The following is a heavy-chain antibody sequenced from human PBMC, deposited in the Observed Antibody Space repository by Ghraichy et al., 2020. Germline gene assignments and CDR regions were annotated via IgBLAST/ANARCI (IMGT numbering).Heavy chain of an antibody. D-gene: IGHD3-3*01. CDR2: IVVGSGNT. V-gene: IGHV1-58*01. CDR1: GFTFTSSA. Sequence: SVKVSCKASGFTFTSSAVQWVRQARGQRLEWIGWIVVGSGNTNYAQKFQERVTITRDMSTSTAYMELSSLRSEDTAVYYFAAEQPPDFWSGYYYYYGMDVWGQGTTVTVSS. CDR3: AAEQPPDFWSGYYYYYGMDV. J-gene: IGHJ6*02.